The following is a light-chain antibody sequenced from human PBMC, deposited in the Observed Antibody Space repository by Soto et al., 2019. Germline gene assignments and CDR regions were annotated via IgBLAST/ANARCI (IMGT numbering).Light chain of an antibody. CDR3: LQRSSWPRT. CDR1: QSVSSY. CDR2: DAS. Sequence: EIVLTQSPATLSLSPGERATLSCRASQSVSSYLAWYQQKPGQAPRLLIYDASNRATGIPARFSGSGSGTDLTLTISSLGPEDLAVYYCLQRSSWPRTFGQGTKVEIK. V-gene: IGKV3-11*01. J-gene: IGKJ1*01.